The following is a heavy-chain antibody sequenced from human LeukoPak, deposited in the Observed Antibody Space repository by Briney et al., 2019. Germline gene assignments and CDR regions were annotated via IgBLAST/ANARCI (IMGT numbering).Heavy chain of an antibody. CDR3: PRDRGYTHRY. CDR2: IYHSGTT. D-gene: IGHD5-12*01. V-gene: IGHV4-30-2*01. CDR1: GXSISSGGYS. J-gene: IGHJ4*02. Sequence: SETLSLTCAVSGXSISSGGYSWSWIRQPPGKGLEWIGYIYHSGTTLYNPSLKSRVTISVQGSKNQFSLKLNSVTAADTAVYYCPRDRGYTHRYWGQGTLVTVSS.